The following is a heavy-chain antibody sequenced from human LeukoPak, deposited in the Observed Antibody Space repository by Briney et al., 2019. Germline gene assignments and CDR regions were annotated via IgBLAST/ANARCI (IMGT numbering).Heavy chain of an antibody. CDR3: AKGAYYDSSGYYYFDY. Sequence: PGGSLRLSCAASGFTFSSYAMSWVRQAPGKGLEWVSATSGSGGSSYYADSVKGRFTISRDNSKNTLCLQLNSLRAEDAAVYFCAKGAYYDSSGYYYFDYWGQGTLVTVSS. D-gene: IGHD3-22*01. CDR1: GFTFSSYA. CDR2: TSGSGGSS. V-gene: IGHV3-23*01. J-gene: IGHJ4*02.